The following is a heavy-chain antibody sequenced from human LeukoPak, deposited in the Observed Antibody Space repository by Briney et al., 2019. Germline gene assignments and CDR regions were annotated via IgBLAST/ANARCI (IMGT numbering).Heavy chain of an antibody. CDR3: SRVNYGGNSGYHFDY. Sequence: PGGSLRLSCVASGLTFNYYAMTWVRQAPGERLEWVSTITGSGSGSSYADSVRGRFSISRDNSNNMVYLQMHSLRAEDTGVYYCSRVNYGGNSGYHFDYWGQGTLVTVSS. D-gene: IGHD4-23*01. CDR1: GLTFNYYA. CDR2: ITGSGSGS. J-gene: IGHJ4*02. V-gene: IGHV3-23*01.